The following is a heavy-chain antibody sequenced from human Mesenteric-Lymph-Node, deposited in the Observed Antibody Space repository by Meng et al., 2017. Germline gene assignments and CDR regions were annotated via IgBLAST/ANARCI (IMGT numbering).Heavy chain of an antibody. CDR2: IYYSGST. CDR3: ARVGYSYGLAFDY. D-gene: IGHD5-18*01. V-gene: IGHV4-31*01. J-gene: IGHJ4*02. Sequence: SWVRQAPGKGLEWIGYIYYSGSTYYNPSLKSLVTISVDTSKNQFSLKLSPVTAADTAVYYCARVGYSYGLAFDYWGQGTLVTVSS.